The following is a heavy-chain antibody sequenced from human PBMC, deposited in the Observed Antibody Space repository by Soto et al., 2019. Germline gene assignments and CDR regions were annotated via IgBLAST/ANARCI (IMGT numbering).Heavy chain of an antibody. J-gene: IGHJ6*02. CDR1: GFTFSSYA. CDR3: AKVVIEYSGYDFPYGMDV. D-gene: IGHD5-12*01. V-gene: IGHV3-23*01. Sequence: GGSLRLSCAASGFTFSSYAMSWVRQAPGKGLEWVSAISGSGGSTYYADSVKGRFTISRDNSKNTLYLQMNSLRAEDTAVYYCAKVVIEYSGYDFPYGMDVWGQGTTVTVSS. CDR2: ISGSGGST.